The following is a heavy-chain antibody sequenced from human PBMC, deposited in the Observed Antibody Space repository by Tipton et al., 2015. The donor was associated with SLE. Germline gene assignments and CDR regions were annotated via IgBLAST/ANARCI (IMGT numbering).Heavy chain of an antibody. V-gene: IGHV4-61*01. D-gene: IGHD2-2*02. CDR2: IYYSGST. CDR1: GGSVSSGSYY. CDR3: ARHPYCSSTSCYTPMDRLFDY. Sequence: LRLSCTVSGGSVSSGSYYWSWIRQPPGKGLEWIGYIYYSGSTNYNPSLKSRVTISVDTSKNQFSLKLSSVTAADTAVYYCARHPYCSSTSCYTPMDRLFDYWGQGTLVTVSS. J-gene: IGHJ4*02.